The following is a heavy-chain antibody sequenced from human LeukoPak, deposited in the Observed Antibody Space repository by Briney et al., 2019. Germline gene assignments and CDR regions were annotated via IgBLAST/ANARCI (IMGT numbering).Heavy chain of an antibody. V-gene: IGHV3-30*02. CDR2: IRYDGSNK. D-gene: IGHD3-3*01. CDR1: GFTFSSYG. Sequence: GGSLRLSCAASGFTFSSYGMHWVRQAPGKGLEWVAFIRYDGSNKYYADSVKGRFTISRDNSKNTLYLQMNSLRAEDTAVYYCAKDFWSGSNYYYYMDVWGKGTAVTVSS. J-gene: IGHJ6*03. CDR3: AKDFWSGSNYYYYMDV.